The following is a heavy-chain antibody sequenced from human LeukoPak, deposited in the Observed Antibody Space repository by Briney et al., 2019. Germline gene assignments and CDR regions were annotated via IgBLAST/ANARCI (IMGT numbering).Heavy chain of an antibody. J-gene: IGHJ4*02. CDR1: GFTFNSYT. D-gene: IGHD3-10*01. V-gene: IGHV3-21*04. CDR2: ISSSSSYI. Sequence: PGGSLRLSCAASGFTFNSYTMNWVRQAPGKGLEWVSSISSSSSYIYQADSAKGRFTVSRDNAKNSLYLQMNSLRAEDTAVYYCAKGGREGSGSYYTATLYYFDYWGQGTLVTVSS. CDR3: AKGGREGSGSYYTATLYYFDY.